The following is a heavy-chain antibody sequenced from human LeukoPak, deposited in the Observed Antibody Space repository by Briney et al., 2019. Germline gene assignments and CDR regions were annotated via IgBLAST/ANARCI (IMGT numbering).Heavy chain of an antibody. J-gene: IGHJ4*02. CDR3: AKGGTTVVDY. Sequence: GGSLRLSCVVSGFRFSDYWMHWVRKAPGKGLVWVSGIKTDGSDRRYADFVTGRFTISRDNAKNTLFLQMNSLRAEDTAVYYCAKGGTTVVDYWGQGTLVTVSS. CDR2: IKTDGSDR. D-gene: IGHD4-23*01. V-gene: IGHV3-74*01. CDR1: GFRFSDYW.